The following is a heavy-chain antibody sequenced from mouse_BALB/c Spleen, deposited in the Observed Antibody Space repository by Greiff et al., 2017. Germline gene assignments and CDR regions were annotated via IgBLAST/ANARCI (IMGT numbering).Heavy chain of an antibody. J-gene: IGHJ4*01. V-gene: IGHV1-4*01. CDR3: AREGYDYAMDY. CDR2: INPSSGYT. CDR1: GYTFTSYT. Sequence: VQVVESGAELARPGASVKMSCKASGYTFTSYTMHWVKQRPGQGLEWIGYINPSSGYTNYNQKFKDKATLTADKSSSTAYMQLSSLTSEDSAVYYCAREGYDYAMDYWGQGTSVTVSS. D-gene: IGHD2-14*01.